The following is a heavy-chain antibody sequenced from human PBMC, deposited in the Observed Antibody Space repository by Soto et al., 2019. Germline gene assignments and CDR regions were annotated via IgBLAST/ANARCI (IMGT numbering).Heavy chain of an antibody. CDR2: IYLGKSKT. Sequence: GESLKISCEGSGYKLATYWVGWGRQMPVRGLDWMEIIYLGKSKTIYSPSFQGLVTISADTSLNTAYLLWDSLKCSGTAIYYCACPSTRSSGLFVPWGEGNQVT. J-gene: IGHJ5*02. D-gene: IGHD2-15*01. CDR3: ACPSTRSSGLFVP. V-gene: IGHV5-51*01. CDR1: GYKLATYW.